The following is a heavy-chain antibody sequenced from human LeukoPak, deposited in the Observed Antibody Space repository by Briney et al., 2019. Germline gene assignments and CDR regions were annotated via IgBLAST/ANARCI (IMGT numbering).Heavy chain of an antibody. CDR1: GFTFSSYG. CDR2: IRYDGSNK. J-gene: IGHJ4*02. V-gene: IGHV3-30*02. D-gene: IGHD6-13*01. Sequence: GSLRLSCEASGFTFSSYGMHWVRQAPGKGLEWVAFIRYDGSNKYYADSVKGRFTISRDNSKNTLYLQMNSLRAEDTAMYYCAKSLTLMSSSWYSHYWGQGTLVTVSS. CDR3: AKSLTLMSSSWYSHY.